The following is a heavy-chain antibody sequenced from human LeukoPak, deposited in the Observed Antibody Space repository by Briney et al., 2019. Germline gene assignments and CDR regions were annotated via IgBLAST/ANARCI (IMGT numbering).Heavy chain of an antibody. CDR2: ITGDGSST. CDR3: ANASVVFWSGLYSY. V-gene: IGHV3-74*01. Sequence: PGGSLRLSCAASGFTFSSYWMHWVREAPGKGLVWVSRITGDGSSTGYADSVKGRFTISRDNSKNTLYLQMNSLRAEDTAVYYCANASVVFWSGLYSYWGQGTLVTVSS. CDR1: GFTFSSYW. D-gene: IGHD3-3*01. J-gene: IGHJ4*02.